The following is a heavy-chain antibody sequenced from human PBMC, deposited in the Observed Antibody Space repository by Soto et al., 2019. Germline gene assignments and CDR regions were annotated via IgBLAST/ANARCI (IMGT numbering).Heavy chain of an antibody. V-gene: IGHV3-74*01. D-gene: IGHD1-20*01. J-gene: IGHJ6*02. CDR2: LNSDGSSG. CDR1: GFTFNEYW. Sequence: EVQLVESGGGLVQPGGSLRLSCVASGFTFNEYWMHWVRQAPGKGLVWVSRLNSDGSSGYYGDSMKGRFTISRDNAKNTLYLPINCLRDEDTAVYYCARGLKYKYGMDVWGQGTTVTESS. CDR3: ARGLKYKYGMDV.